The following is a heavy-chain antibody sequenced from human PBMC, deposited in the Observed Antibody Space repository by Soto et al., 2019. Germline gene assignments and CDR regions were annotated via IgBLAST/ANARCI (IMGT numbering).Heavy chain of an antibody. CDR1: GYTFTSYY. V-gene: IGHV1-46*01. Sequence: ASVKVSCKASGYTFTSYYMHWVRQAPGQGLEWMGIINPSGGSTSYAQKFQGRVTMTRDTSTSTVYMELSSLRSEDTAVYYCARDLVWDYVSSGYLIYYYYYGMDVWGQGTTVTVSS. CDR2: INPSGGST. J-gene: IGHJ6*02. D-gene: IGHD3-22*01. CDR3: ARDLVWDYVSSGYLIYYYYYGMDV.